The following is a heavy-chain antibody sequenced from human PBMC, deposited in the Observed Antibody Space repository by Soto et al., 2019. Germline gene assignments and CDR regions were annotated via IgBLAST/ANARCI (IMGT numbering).Heavy chain of an antibody. Sequence: PGGSLRLSCAASGFTFSSYSMNWVRQAPGKGLEWVSSISSSSSYIYYADSVKGRFTISRDNAKNSLYLQMNSLRAEDTAVYYCARMGFVSGNNYYYYYGMDVWGQGTTVTVSS. CDR2: ISSSSSYI. V-gene: IGHV3-21*01. CDR1: GFTFSSYS. J-gene: IGHJ6*02. D-gene: IGHD2-15*01. CDR3: ARMGFVSGNNYYYYYGMDV.